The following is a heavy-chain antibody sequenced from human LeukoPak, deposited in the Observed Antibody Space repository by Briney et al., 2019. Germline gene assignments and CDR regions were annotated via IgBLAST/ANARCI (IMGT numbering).Heavy chain of an antibody. CDR1: GFLVSSYA. CDR3: ARAPVTSCRGAYCYPFDY. V-gene: IGHV3-23*01. Sequence: GGSLRLSCGASGFLVSSYAMSWVRQAPGKGLEWVSATSSSDAGTYYADSVRGRFTISRDNSKNTLYLQMNSLRVEDAAVYYCARAPVTSCRGAYCYPFDYWGQGTLVTVSS. D-gene: IGHD2-21*01. CDR2: TSSSDAGT. J-gene: IGHJ4*02.